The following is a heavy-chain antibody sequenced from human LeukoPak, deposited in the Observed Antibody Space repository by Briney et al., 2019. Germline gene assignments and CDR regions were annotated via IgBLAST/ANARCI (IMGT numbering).Heavy chain of an antibody. D-gene: IGHD3-3*01. CDR3: ARCLTIFGVVNYYYMDV. Sequence: PSETLSLTCAVSGYSISSGYYWGWIRQPAGKGLEWIGRIYTSGSTNYNPSLKSRVTISVDTSKNQFSLKLSSVTAADTAVYYCARCLTIFGVVNYYYMDVWGKGTTVTVSS. V-gene: IGHV4-38-2*01. CDR1: GYSISSGYY. CDR2: IYTSGST. J-gene: IGHJ6*03.